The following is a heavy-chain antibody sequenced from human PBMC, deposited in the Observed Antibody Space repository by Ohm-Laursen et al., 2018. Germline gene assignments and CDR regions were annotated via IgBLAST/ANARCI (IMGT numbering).Heavy chain of an antibody. V-gene: IGHV3-23*01. D-gene: IGHD2-2*02. CDR1: GFTFSSYA. Sequence: GSLRLSCSASGFTFSSYAMSWVRQAPGKGLEWVSAISGSGGSTYYADSVKGRFTISRDNSKNTLYLQMNSLRAEDTAVYYCAKGGSYCSSTSCYTGNWFDPWGQGTLVTVSS. J-gene: IGHJ5*02. CDR2: ISGSGGST. CDR3: AKGGSYCSSTSCYTGNWFDP.